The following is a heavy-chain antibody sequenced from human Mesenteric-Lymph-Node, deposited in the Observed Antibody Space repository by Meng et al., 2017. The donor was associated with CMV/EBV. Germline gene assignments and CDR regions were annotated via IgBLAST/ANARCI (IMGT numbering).Heavy chain of an antibody. CDR2: IKRDGSEE. V-gene: IGHV3-7*01. CDR1: GFTFSSYW. Sequence: GESLKISCAASGFTFSSYWMTWVRQAPGKGLEWVANIKRDGSEEYYVASVKGRFTLSRDNAKNSLYLQMNSLRAEDTAVYYCAREYSSSSGRSFDYWGQGTLVTVSS. D-gene: IGHD6-6*01. J-gene: IGHJ4*02. CDR3: AREYSSSSGRSFDY.